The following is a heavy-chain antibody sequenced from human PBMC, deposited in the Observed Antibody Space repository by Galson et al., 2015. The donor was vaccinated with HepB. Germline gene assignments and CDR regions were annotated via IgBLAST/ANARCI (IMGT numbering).Heavy chain of an antibody. Sequence: LSLTCAVYGVSFSDYFWGWIRQPPGKRLEWIGQISHVGNGTYNPSLKSRGTISLDTSKNQFPLELASISAADTAVYYCAGGGGHCGKSTCHPFDFWGQGTLVTVSS. CDR1: GVSFSDYF. CDR2: ISHVGNG. J-gene: IGHJ5*01. CDR3: AGGGGHCGKSTCHPFDF. V-gene: IGHV4-34*01. D-gene: IGHD2-21*01.